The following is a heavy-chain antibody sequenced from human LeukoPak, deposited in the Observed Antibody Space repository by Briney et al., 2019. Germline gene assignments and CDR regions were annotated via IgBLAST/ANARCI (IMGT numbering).Heavy chain of an antibody. CDR1: GFTFSSYG. V-gene: IGHV3-30*03. CDR2: ISYDGSNK. Sequence: PGRSLRLSCAASGFTFSSYGMHWVRQAPDKGLEWVAVISYDGSNKYYADSVKGRFTISRDNSKNTLYLQMNSLRAEDTAVYYCSSGSSMDVWGQGTTVTVSS. J-gene: IGHJ6*02. CDR3: SSGSSMDV. D-gene: IGHD3-22*01.